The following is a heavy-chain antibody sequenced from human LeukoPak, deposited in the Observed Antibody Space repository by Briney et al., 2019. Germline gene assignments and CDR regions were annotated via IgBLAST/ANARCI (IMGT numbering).Heavy chain of an antibody. CDR3: SQLSRGY. CDR2: MKPRGTT. J-gene: IGHJ4*02. Sequence: PGGSLRLSCAASGFSLSDAWMSWVRQAPGKGLECVGRMKPRGTTEDGAPMNDRFIVSRDDSKNTPYLQMNSLKAEDTGLYYCSQLSRGYWGQGAQVTVSS. V-gene: IGHV3-15*01. D-gene: IGHD2-15*01. CDR1: GFSLSDAW.